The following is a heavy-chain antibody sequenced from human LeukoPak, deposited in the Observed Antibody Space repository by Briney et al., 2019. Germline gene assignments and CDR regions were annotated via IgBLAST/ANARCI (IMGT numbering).Heavy chain of an antibody. CDR1: GFTFSSYS. D-gene: IGHD7-27*01. Sequence: GGSLRLSCAASGFTFSSYSMNWVRQAPGKGLEWVSYISSSSSTIYYADSVKGRFNISRDNSKNTLYLQMNSLRAEDTAVYYCAKHPRRAWGSPTEYYFDYWGQGTLVTVSS. CDR2: ISSSSSTI. CDR3: AKHPRRAWGSPTEYYFDY. J-gene: IGHJ4*02. V-gene: IGHV3-48*01.